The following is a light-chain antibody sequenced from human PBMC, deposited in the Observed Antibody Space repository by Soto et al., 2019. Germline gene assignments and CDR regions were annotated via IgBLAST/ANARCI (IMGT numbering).Light chain of an antibody. Sequence: EIVLTQSPGTLSLSPGERATLSCRASQSVSSSYLAWYQQKPGQAPRLLIYRASSRATGIPDKFSGSGSGTDFTLTISRLEPEDFALYYCQQYGSSPQITFGQGTRLEIK. J-gene: IGKJ5*01. CDR2: RAS. CDR3: QQYGSSPQIT. CDR1: QSVSSSY. V-gene: IGKV3-20*01.